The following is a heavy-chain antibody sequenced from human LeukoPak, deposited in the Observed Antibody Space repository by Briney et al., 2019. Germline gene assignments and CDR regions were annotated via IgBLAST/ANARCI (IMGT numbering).Heavy chain of an antibody. CDR1: GFTVITND. CDR3: ARGVDPLAANPLAY. D-gene: IGHD5-24*01. V-gene: IGHV3-53*01. Sequence: SGGSLRLSCAASGFTVITNDMTWVRQASGKGLEWVSVLYSDGNTKYADSVQGRFTISRDNSKNTLYLEMNSLSPDDTAVYYCARGVDPLAANPLAYWGQETLATVSS. J-gene: IGHJ4*02. CDR2: LYSDGNT.